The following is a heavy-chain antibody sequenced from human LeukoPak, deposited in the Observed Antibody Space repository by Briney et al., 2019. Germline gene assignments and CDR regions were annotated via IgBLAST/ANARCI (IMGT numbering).Heavy chain of an antibody. Sequence: ASVKVSCKASGYIFTSYYLHWVRQAPGQGLEWMGWMNPDSGVTNFAEKFQGRVTMTRDTSISTAYMELSSLRSDDTAVYYCARDLPARGYGMDVWGQGTTVTVSS. CDR1: GYIFTSYY. D-gene: IGHD1-26*01. J-gene: IGHJ6*02. CDR2: MNPDSGVT. V-gene: IGHV1-2*02. CDR3: ARDLPARGYGMDV.